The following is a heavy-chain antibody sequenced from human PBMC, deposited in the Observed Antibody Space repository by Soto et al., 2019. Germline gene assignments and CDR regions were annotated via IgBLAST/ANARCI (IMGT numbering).Heavy chain of an antibody. CDR3: AREDSIIIPAASVF. CDR1: GFTSNNYG. D-gene: IGHD2-2*01. Sequence: GGSLRLSCTVSGFTSNNYGINWVRQAPGKGLEWVSSVSKSGYGYYSDSVKGRFTISRDNAKNSVSLQMNTLRVEDTAVYYCAREDSIIIPAASVFWGQGTLVTVSS. CDR2: VSKSGYG. V-gene: IGHV3-21*01. J-gene: IGHJ4*02.